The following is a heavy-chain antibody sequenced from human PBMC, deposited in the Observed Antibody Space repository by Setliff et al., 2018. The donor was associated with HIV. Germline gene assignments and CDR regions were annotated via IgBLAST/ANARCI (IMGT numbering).Heavy chain of an antibody. J-gene: IGHJ4*02. D-gene: IGHD1-26*01. V-gene: IGHV3-48*01. CDR3: VRDQLRVPERWDFDF. CDR2: ISATGTTV. Sequence: GGSLRLSCAASGFTFRNAWMSWVRQAPGKGLEWVSYISATGTTVSYADSVRGRFIISRDSVRNELYLQMKRLRVEDTALYYCVRDQLRVPERWDFDFWGQGTLVTVSS. CDR1: GFTFRNAW.